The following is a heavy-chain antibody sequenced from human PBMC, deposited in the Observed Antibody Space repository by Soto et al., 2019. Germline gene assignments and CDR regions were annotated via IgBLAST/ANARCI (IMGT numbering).Heavy chain of an antibody. Sequence: GGSLRLSCAASGFTFSSYAMSLVRQAPGKGLEWVSAISGSGGSTYYADSVKGRFTISRDNSKNTLYLQMNSLRAEDTAVYYCAKGIRGYYSYGMDVWGQGTKVTVSS. CDR2: ISGSGGST. CDR3: AKGIRGYYSYGMDV. D-gene: IGHD5-18*01. J-gene: IGHJ6*02. CDR1: GFTFSSYA. V-gene: IGHV3-23*01.